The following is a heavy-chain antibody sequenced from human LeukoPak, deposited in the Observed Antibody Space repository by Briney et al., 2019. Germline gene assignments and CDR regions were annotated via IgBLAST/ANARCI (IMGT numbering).Heavy chain of an antibody. D-gene: IGHD4-17*01. CDR3: AREETLRPFDY. J-gene: IGHJ4*02. CDR1: GGSFSGYY. Sequence: SETLSLTCAVYGGSFSGYYWSWIRQPPGKGLEWIGEINHSGSTNYNPSLKSRVTISVDTSKNQFSLKLSSVTAADTAVYYCAREETLRPFDYWGQGTLVTVSS. V-gene: IGHV4-34*01. CDR2: INHSGST.